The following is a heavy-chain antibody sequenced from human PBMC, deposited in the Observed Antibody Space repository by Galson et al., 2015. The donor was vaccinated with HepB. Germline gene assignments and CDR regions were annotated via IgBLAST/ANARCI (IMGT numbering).Heavy chain of an antibody. J-gene: IGHJ4*02. CDR2: ISSGSSYI. V-gene: IGHV3-21*04. CDR3: ARVRLGELSLFGSGHHDY. Sequence: SLRLSCAASGFIFSTYSMNWVRQAPGKGLEWVSSISSGSSYIYYADSVKGRFTISRDNAKNSLYLQMNSLRAEDTAVYYCARVRLGELSLFGSGHHDYWGQGTLVTVSS. D-gene: IGHD3-16*02. CDR1: GFIFSTYS.